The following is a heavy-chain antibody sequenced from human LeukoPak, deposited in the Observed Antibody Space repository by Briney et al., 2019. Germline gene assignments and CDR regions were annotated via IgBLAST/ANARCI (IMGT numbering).Heavy chain of an antibody. CDR2: IYHSGDT. CDR3: VRGSSVTMVRGVIVTYGLDV. CDR1: GGSIRSSGYS. J-gene: IGHJ6*02. Sequence: SQTLSLTCGVSGGSIRSSGYSWSWIRQSPGMGLEWIGDIYHSGDTYYNPSLKNRLTISVDRLKNQFSLRLTSVTAADTAVYYCVRGSSVTMVRGVIVTYGLDVWGQGTTVTVSS. D-gene: IGHD3-10*01. V-gene: IGHV4-30-2*06.